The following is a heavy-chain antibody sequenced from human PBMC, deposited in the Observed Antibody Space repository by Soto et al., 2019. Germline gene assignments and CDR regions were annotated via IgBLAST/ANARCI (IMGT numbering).Heavy chain of an antibody. CDR3: ARWVGATSFDY. V-gene: IGHV4-31*03. D-gene: IGHD1-26*01. J-gene: IGHJ4*02. Sequence: QVQLQESGPGLVKPSQTLSLTCTVSGGSISSGGYYWRWIRQHPGKGLEWIGYIYYSGSTYYNPSLESRVTISVDTSKNRFSLKLRSVTAADTAVYYCARWVGATSFDYWGQGTLVTVSS. CDR2: IYYSGST. CDR1: GGSISSGGYY.